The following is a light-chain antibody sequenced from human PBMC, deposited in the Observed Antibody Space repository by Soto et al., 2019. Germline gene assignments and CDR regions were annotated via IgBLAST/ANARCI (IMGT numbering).Light chain of an antibody. Sequence: IVMTQSPATVPAYPGERVTLSCRASQSVNSDLAWYQQRPGQAPRLLIYHASNRATGIPDRFSGSGSGTDFTLTISRLEPEDFAIYYCQQCGESPNPFGQGTRLEIK. CDR3: QQCGESPNP. V-gene: IGKV3-20*01. CDR2: HAS. J-gene: IGKJ5*01. CDR1: QSVNSD.